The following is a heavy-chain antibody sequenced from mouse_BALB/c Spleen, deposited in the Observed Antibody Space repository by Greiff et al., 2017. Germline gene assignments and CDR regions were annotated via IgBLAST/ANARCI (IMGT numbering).Heavy chain of an antibody. CDR3: ERHFDY. CDR1: GFTFSSFG. J-gene: IGHJ2*01. Sequence: EVNVVESGGGLVQPGGSRKLSCAASGFTFSSFGMHWVRQAPEKGLEWVAYISSGSSTIYYADTVKGRFTISRDNPKNTLFLQMTSLRSEDTAMYYCERHFDYWGQGTTLTVSS. V-gene: IGHV5-17*02. CDR2: ISSGSSTI.